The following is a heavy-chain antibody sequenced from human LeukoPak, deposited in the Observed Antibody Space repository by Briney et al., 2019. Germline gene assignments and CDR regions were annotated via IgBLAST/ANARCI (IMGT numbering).Heavy chain of an antibody. Sequence: GGSLRISCEASGFTFSSYAMSWVRQAPGKGLEWVANIKQDGSEKYYVESVRGRFTISRDNAKNSLYLKMNSLRAETTTVYYSARDPPLITAAGSRYSQHWGQGTLVTVS. V-gene: IGHV3-7*01. D-gene: IGHD6-13*01. CDR2: IKQDGSEK. CDR3: ARDPPLITAAGSRYSQH. CDR1: GFTFSSYA. J-gene: IGHJ1*01.